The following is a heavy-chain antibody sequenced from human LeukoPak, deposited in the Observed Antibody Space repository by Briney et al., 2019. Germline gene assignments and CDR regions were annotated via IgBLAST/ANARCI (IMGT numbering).Heavy chain of an antibody. CDR1: GFXVSSNY. V-gene: IGHV3-53*01. J-gene: IGHJ4*02. CDR2: IYSGGST. Sequence: GGSLRLSCAASGFXVSSNYMSWVRQAPGKGQEWVSVIYSGGSTYYADSVKGRFTISRDNSKNTLYLQMTSLRAEDTAVYYCARAGIAAAGTPFDYWGQGTLVTVSS. CDR3: ARAGIAAAGTPFDY. D-gene: IGHD6-13*01.